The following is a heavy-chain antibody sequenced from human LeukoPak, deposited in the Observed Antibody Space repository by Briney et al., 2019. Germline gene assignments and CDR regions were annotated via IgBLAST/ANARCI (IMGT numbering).Heavy chain of an antibody. D-gene: IGHD6-25*01. Sequence: SETLSLTCTVSGGSISSYYWSWIRQPPGKGLEWIGYIYYSGSTNYNPSLKSRVTISVDTSKNQFSLKLSSVTAADTAVYYCARDPGVAADDAFDIWGQGTMVTVSS. CDR1: GGSISSYY. V-gene: IGHV4-59*12. J-gene: IGHJ3*02. CDR2: IYYSGST. CDR3: ARDPGVAADDAFDI.